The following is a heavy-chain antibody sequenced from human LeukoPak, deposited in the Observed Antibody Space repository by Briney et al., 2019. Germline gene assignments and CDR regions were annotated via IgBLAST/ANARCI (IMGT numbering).Heavy chain of an antibody. CDR1: GYTFTGYY. CDR2: INPNSGGT. Sequence: VASVKVSCKASGYTFTGYYMHWVRQAPGQGLEWMGWINPNSGGTNYEQKFQGRVTMTRDTSISTAYMELSRLRSDDTAVYYCARDQDPGAFDIWGQGTMVTVSS. V-gene: IGHV1-2*02. J-gene: IGHJ3*02. CDR3: ARDQDPGAFDI.